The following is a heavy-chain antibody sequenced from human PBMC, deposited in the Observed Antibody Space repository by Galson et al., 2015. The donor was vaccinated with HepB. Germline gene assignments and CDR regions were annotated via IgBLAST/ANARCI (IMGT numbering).Heavy chain of an antibody. J-gene: IGHJ4*02. CDR2: ISYDGSNK. CDR3: ARSPKGQLAQDLYFDY. CDR1: GFTFSSYT. V-gene: IGHV3-30*14. Sequence: SLRLSCAASGFTFSSYTMHWVRQAPGKGLEWVAVISYDGSNKYYADSVKGRFTISRENAKNSLYLQMNSLRAGDTAVYYCARSPKGQLAQDLYFDYWGQGTLVTVSS. D-gene: IGHD6-6*01.